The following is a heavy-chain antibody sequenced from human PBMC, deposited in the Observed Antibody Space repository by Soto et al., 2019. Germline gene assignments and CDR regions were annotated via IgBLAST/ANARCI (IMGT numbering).Heavy chain of an antibody. CDR1: GFTVSSNY. D-gene: IGHD3-10*01. CDR3: VRGRYGSEIH. V-gene: IGHV3-53*04. Sequence: EVRLVESGGGLVQPGGSLRLSCAASGFTVSSNYMTWVRQVPGKGLEWVSLVYSGGATHYAASVKGRFTISTHSSQNTLFLQMNSLRTEDTATYYCVRGRYGSEIHWGQGTKVTVSS. CDR2: VYSGGAT. J-gene: IGHJ4*02.